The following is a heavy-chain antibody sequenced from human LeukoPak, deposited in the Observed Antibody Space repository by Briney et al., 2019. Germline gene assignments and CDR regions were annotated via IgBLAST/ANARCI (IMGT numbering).Heavy chain of an antibody. CDR2: IRGESDYI. D-gene: IGHD3-3*01. CDR3: VREHYDFFLDY. J-gene: IGHJ4*02. CDR1: EFVFSTYY. V-gene: IGHV3-21*06. Sequence: RGSLRLSCAASEFVFSTYYMHWVRQAPGKGLEWVSSIRGESDYIYYRDSVKGRFTISRDNAKNSLYLQMNRLRVEDTAVYFCVREHYDFFLDYWGQGTLVTVSS.